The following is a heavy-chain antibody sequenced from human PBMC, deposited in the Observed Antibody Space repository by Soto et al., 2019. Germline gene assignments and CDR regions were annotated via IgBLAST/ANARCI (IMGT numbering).Heavy chain of an antibody. V-gene: IGHV3-11*06. D-gene: IGHD6-13*01. CDR2: ISSSSSYT. J-gene: IGHJ2*01. CDR3: ARDWVSRSSSWYRNWYFDL. Sequence: QVQLVESGGGLVKPGGSLRLSCAASGFTFSDYYMSWIRQAPGKGLEWVSYISSSSSYTNYADSVKGRFTISRDNAKNSLYLQMNSLRAEDTAVYYCARDWVSRSSSWYRNWYFDLWGRGTLVTVSS. CDR1: GFTFSDYY.